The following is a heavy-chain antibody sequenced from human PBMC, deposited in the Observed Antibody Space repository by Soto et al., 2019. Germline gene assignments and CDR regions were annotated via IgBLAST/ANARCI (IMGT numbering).Heavy chain of an antibody. CDR2: IYYSGST. CDR3: ARGGYYGSGSYCHDY. J-gene: IGHJ4*02. V-gene: IGHV4-59*01. D-gene: IGHD3-10*01. Sequence: SETLSLTCTVSGGSISSYYWSWIRQPPGKGLEWIGYIYYSGSTNYNPSLKSRVTISVDTSKNQFSLKLSSVTAADTAVYYCARGGYYGSGSYCHDYWGQGTLVTVSS. CDR1: GGSISSYY.